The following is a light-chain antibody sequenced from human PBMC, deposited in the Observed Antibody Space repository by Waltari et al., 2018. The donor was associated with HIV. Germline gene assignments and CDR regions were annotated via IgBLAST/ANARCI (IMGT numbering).Light chain of an antibody. J-gene: IGLJ3*02. Sequence: QSVLTQPPATSEAPRQRVTISTSRRPSTTATNPVNWYQQLPEKAPKLLIYYNDLLPSGVSDRFSGSRSGTSASLAISGLQSEDEAHYYCASWDYRLNGWVFGGGTQLTVL. CDR1: PSTTATNP. CDR3: ASWDYRLNGWV. V-gene: IGLV1-36*01. CDR2: YND.